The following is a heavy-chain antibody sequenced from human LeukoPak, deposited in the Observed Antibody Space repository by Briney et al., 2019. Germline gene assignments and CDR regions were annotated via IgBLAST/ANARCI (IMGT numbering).Heavy chain of an antibody. CDR1: EFTFSDFG. J-gene: IGHJ6*03. D-gene: IGHD2-2*01. CDR2: ISSSGSLV. V-gene: IGHV3-21*01. CDR3: VRGQGYCSDIRCSPGYYMDV. Sequence: PGGSLRLSXEASEFTFSDFGMNWVRQTPGKGLEWLSRISSSGSLVNYADSVKGRFTISRDNAKNSMYLQMNSLRVDDAAVYYCVRGQGYCSDIRCSPGYYMDVWGKGTTVTVSS.